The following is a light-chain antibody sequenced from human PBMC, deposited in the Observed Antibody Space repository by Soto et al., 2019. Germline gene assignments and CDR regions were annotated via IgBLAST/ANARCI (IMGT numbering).Light chain of an antibody. CDR2: AAS. Sequence: DIQMTQSPSSLSASVGDKVTITCRASQGISNYLAWYRQKPGKVPKLLIYAASTLQSGVPSRFSGSGSGIDFTLTISSLQPEDVATDYCQKYNSAAFTFGGGTKVEIK. J-gene: IGKJ4*01. V-gene: IGKV1-27*01. CDR1: QGISNY. CDR3: QKYNSAAFT.